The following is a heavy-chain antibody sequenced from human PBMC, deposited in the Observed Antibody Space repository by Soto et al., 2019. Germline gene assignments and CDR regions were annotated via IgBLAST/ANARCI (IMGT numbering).Heavy chain of an antibody. CDR2: ISGSGGST. V-gene: IGHV3-23*01. CDR1: GFTFSSYA. Sequence: EVQLLESGGGLVQPGGSLRLSCAASGFTFSSYAMSWVRQAPGKGLEWVSAISGSGGSTYYADSVKGRFTISRDNSKITLNLQMNSLRAEDTGVYYCAKTKKIGPFDYWGQGTLVTVSS. J-gene: IGHJ4*02. CDR3: AKTKKIGPFDY. D-gene: IGHD2-8*01.